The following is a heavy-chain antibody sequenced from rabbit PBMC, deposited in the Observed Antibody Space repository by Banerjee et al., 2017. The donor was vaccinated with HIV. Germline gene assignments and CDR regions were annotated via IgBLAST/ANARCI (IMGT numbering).Heavy chain of an antibody. CDR2: IYAGSSGST. CDR1: GFSFSSKYY. CDR3: ACAGYVGYGYDL. V-gene: IGHV1S40*01. D-gene: IGHD6-1*01. J-gene: IGHJ4*01. Sequence: QSLEESGGDLVKPGASLTLTCTASGFSFSSKYYMCWVRQAPGKGLEWIACIYAGSSGSTYYASWAKGRFTISKTSSTTVTLQMTSLTAADTATYFCACAGYVGYGYDLWGPGTLVTVS.